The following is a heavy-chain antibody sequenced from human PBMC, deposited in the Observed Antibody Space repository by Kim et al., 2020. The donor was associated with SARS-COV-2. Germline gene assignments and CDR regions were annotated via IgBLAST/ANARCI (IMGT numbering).Heavy chain of an antibody. V-gene: IGHV3-53*01. CDR3: SRKVCYGLGCYCSYYY. Sequence: GGSLRLSCAASGFTVSSNYMRWVRQAPGKGLEWVSVISSGGSTNYAESVKGRLTITRGNNKNKMHLQINSRMAADTTAVYCSRKVCYGLGCYCSYYY. D-gene: IGHD3-10*01. CDR2: ISSGGST. J-gene: IGHJ6*01. CDR1: GFTVSSNY.